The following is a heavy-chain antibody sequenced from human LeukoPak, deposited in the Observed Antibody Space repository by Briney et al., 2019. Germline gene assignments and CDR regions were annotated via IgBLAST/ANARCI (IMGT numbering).Heavy chain of an antibody. CDR2: IYYSGST. Sequence: SETLSLTCTVSGGSISSNSYYWGWIRQPPGKGLEWIGSIYYSGSTYYNPSLKSRVTISVDTSKNQFSLRLSSVTAADTAMYYCARDGYNPIDYWGQGTLVTVSS. CDR1: GGSISSNSYY. V-gene: IGHV4-39*02. D-gene: IGHD5-24*01. CDR3: ARDGYNPIDY. J-gene: IGHJ4*02.